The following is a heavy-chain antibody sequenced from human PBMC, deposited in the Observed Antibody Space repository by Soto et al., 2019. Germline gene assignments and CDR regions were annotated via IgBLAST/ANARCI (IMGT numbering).Heavy chain of an antibody. CDR3: AKDGCLYCSGPNYFDP. CDR1: GFTFTNYA. D-gene: IGHD2-15*01. J-gene: IGHJ5*02. V-gene: IGHV3-23*01. CDR2: ISGSGGST. Sequence: GESLKISCAASGFTFTNYAMSWVRQAPGKGLEWVSGISGSGGSTYYAESVKGRFTISRDNSKNTLYMQMNSLRAEDTAVYYCAKDGCLYCSGPNYFDPWGQGTLVTVSS.